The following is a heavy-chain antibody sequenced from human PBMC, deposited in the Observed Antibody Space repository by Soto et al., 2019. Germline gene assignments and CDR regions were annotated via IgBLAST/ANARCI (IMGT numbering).Heavy chain of an antibody. CDR3: APHPGGGGY. J-gene: IGHJ4*02. D-gene: IGHD3-10*01. CDR1: GFPFSSYW. Sequence: EVQLVESGGGLVQPGGSLRLSCAASGFPFSSYWMSWVRQAPGKGLQWVANINRDGSERYYVDSLKGRFTISRDNAEKSRYLQLNRLTTPGTAVICLAPHPGGGGYWGQGTLVTVSS. V-gene: IGHV3-7*03. CDR2: INRDGSER.